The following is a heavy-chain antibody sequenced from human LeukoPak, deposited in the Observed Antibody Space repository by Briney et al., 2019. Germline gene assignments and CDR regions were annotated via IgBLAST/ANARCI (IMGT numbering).Heavy chain of an antibody. D-gene: IGHD3-9*01. V-gene: IGHV4-61*02. J-gene: IGHJ4*02. CDR2: IYTSGST. Sequence: SETLSLTCTVSGGSISSGSYYWSWIRQPAGKGLEWIGRIYTSGSTNYNPSLKSRVTISVDTSKNQFSLKLSSVTAADTAVYYCARSLSRYDILTGYTVGLWGQGTLVTVSS. CDR1: GGSISSGSYY. CDR3: ARSLSRYDILTGYTVGL.